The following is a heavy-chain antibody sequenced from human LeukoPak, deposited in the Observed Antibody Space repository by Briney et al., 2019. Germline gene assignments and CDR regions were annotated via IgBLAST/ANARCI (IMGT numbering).Heavy chain of an antibody. Sequence: SVKVSCKASGGTFSSYAISWVRQAPGQGLEWMGGIIPIFGTANYAQKFQGRVTITTDESTSTAYMELSSLRSDDTAVYYCARTASVRGADDYWGQGTLVTVSS. CDR2: IIPIFGTA. J-gene: IGHJ4*02. CDR3: ARTASVRGADDY. CDR1: GGTFSSYA. D-gene: IGHD3-10*01. V-gene: IGHV1-69*05.